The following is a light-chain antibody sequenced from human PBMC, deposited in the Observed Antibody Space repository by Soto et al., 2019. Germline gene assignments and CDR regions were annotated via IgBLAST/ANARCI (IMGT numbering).Light chain of an antibody. V-gene: IGKV3-11*01. CDR2: DAS. CDR1: QSVGSS. Sequence: EIVLTQSPATLSLHPGEWATLSCRASQSVGSSLAWYQHKAGQAPRLLLYDASHRATGIPARFSGSGSGTDFTLTISSLEPEDFAVYYCQQRSSWITFGQGTRLEI. CDR3: QQRSSWIT. J-gene: IGKJ5*01.